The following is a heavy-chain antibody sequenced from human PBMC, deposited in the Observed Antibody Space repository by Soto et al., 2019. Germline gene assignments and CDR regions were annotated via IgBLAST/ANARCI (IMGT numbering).Heavy chain of an antibody. CDR1: GFTFSRYD. V-gene: IGHV3-64*01. Sequence: EVQLAESGGGMVQPGGSLRLSCVASGFTFSRYDMHWVRQAPGKGLEYVSSISSNVGTTYYGNSVKGRFTISRDNSKNALYLQVGSLRAEDIAVYYCVRRVSGNYDYGGQGTLVTVSS. CDR3: VRRVSGNYDY. J-gene: IGHJ4*02. CDR2: ISSNVGTT. D-gene: IGHD1-7*01.